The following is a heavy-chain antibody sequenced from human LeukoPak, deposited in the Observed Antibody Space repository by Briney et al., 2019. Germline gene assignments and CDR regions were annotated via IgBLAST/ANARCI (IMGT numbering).Heavy chain of an antibody. D-gene: IGHD6-13*01. V-gene: IGHV3-30*18. CDR1: GFTFSSYG. CDR2: ISYDGSNK. Sequence: GRSLRLSCAASGFTFSSYGMHWVRQAPGKGLEWVAVISYDGSNKYYADSVKGRFTISRDNSKNTLYLQMNSLRAEDTAVYYCAKDPKPSSSWYLFFDYWGQGTLVTVSS. CDR3: AKDPKPSSSWYLFFDY. J-gene: IGHJ4*02.